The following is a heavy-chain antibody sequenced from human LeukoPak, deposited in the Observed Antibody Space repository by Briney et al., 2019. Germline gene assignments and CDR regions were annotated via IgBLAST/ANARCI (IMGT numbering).Heavy chain of an antibody. D-gene: IGHD6-13*01. J-gene: IGHJ6*02. CDR1: GYTFTGYY. V-gene: IGHV1-2*02. Sequence: ASVKVSCKASGYTFTGYYMHWVRQAPGQGLEWMGWINPNSGGTNYAQKFQGRVTMTRDTSISTAYMELSRLRSDDTAVYYCAREPIAAAGNYYYYGMDVWGQGATVTVSS. CDR3: AREPIAAAGNYYYYGMDV. CDR2: INPNSGGT.